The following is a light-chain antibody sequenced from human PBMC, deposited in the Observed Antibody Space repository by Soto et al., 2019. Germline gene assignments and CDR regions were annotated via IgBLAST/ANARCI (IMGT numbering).Light chain of an antibody. V-gene: IGLV2-14*01. CDR1: TSDVGGYNF. J-gene: IGLJ3*02. CDR2: EVN. Sequence: ALTQPASVSGSPGQSITISCTGTTSDVGGYNFVSWYQQHPGKAPKLMIYEVNNRPSGVSNRFSGSKSGNTASLTISGLQAEDEADYYCSSYTSSSTLVFGGGTKLTVL. CDR3: SSYTSSSTLV.